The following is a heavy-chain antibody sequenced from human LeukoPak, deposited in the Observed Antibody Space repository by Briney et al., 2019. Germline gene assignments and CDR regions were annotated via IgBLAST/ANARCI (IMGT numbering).Heavy chain of an antibody. D-gene: IGHD5-12*01. Sequence: PGGSLRLSXAASGFTVSSNYMSWVRQAPGKGLEGGSVIYIGGSTYYADSVKGRVTISRDNYKNNLYLQMNSLRAEDTAVYYCARGRGYSGYDFVYYYYMDVWGKGTTVTVSS. V-gene: IGHV3-53*01. CDR2: IYIGGST. CDR1: GFTVSSNY. CDR3: ARGRGYSGYDFVYYYYMDV. J-gene: IGHJ6*03.